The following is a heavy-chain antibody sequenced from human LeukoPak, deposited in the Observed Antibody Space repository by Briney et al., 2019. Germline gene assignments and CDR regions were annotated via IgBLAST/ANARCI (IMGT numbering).Heavy chain of an antibody. CDR3: ASFGGDSAYYYDSSGYYVNAFDI. J-gene: IGHJ3*02. CDR1: GYTFTSYD. CDR2: MNPNSGNT. V-gene: IGHV1-8*01. Sequence: GASVTVSCKASGYTFTSYDINWVRQAPGQGLEWMGWMNPNSGNTGYAQKFQGRVTMTRDTSISTAYMELSRLRSDDTAVYYCASFGGDSAYYYDSSGYYVNAFDIWGQGTMVTVSS. D-gene: IGHD3-22*01.